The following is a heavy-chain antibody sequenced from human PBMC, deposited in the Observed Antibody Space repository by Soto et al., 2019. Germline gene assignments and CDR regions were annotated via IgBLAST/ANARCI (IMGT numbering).Heavy chain of an antibody. Sequence: ASVKVSCQASCYTFTSYGISWVRQAPGQGLEWMGWISAYNGNTKYEQKFQGRVTMTEDTSTDTAYMELSSLRSEDTAVYYCATTQLIWTYPNYFDYWGQGTLVTVSS. V-gene: IGHV1-18*01. J-gene: IGHJ4*02. CDR3: ATTQLIWTYPNYFDY. CDR2: ISAYNGNT. D-gene: IGHD5-18*01. CDR1: CYTFTSYG.